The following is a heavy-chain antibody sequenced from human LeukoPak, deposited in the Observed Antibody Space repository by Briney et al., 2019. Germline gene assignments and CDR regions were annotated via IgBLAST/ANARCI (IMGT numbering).Heavy chain of an antibody. CDR1: GFTFSSYP. CDR2: IGGSGDTT. J-gene: IGHJ4*02. Sequence: GGSLRLSCAASGFTFSSYPMNWVRQAPGKGLEWVSGIGGSGDTTYNADSVKGRFTISRDSSKNTLYLQLSGLRVEDTAVYYCAEGRLVPAALLDYWGRGTLVTVSS. CDR3: AEGRLVPAALLDY. V-gene: IGHV3-23*01. D-gene: IGHD2-2*01.